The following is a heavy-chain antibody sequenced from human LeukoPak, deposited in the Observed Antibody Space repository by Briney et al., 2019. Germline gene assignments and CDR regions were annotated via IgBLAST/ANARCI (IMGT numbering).Heavy chain of an antibody. V-gene: IGHV4-59*01. Sequence: SETLSLTCTVSGGSISSYYWSWIRQPPGKGLEWIGYIYYSGSTNYNPSLKSRVTISVDTSKNQFSLKLSSVTAADTAVYYYARIIAAAGMDYWGQGTLVTVSS. CDR2: IYYSGST. J-gene: IGHJ4*02. CDR1: GGSISSYY. CDR3: ARIIAAAGMDY. D-gene: IGHD6-13*01.